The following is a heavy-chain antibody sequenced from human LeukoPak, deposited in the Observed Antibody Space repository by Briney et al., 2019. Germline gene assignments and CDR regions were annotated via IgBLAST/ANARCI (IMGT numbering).Heavy chain of an antibody. CDR3: AREKDYYDSSVDY. J-gene: IGHJ4*02. Sequence: ASVKVSCKASGYTFTGYYMHWVRQAPGQGLEWIGGINPNSGDTNYAQKFQGRVTMTRDTSISTAYMELSRLRSDDTAVYYCAREKDYYDSSVDYWGQGTLVAVSS. CDR2: INPNSGDT. V-gene: IGHV1-2*02. CDR1: GYTFTGYY. D-gene: IGHD3-22*01.